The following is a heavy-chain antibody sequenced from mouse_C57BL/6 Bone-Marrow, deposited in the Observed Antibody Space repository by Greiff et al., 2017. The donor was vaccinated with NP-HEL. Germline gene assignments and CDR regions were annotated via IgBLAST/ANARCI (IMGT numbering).Heavy chain of an antibody. CDR2: IYPRSGNT. V-gene: IGHV1-81*01. Sequence: QVLLQQSGAELARPGASVKLSCKASGYTFTSYGISWVKQRTGQGLEWIGEIYPRSGNTYYNEKFKGKATLTADKSSSTAYMELRSLTSEDSAVYFCARGPITTVVATDYFDYWGQGTTLTVSS. J-gene: IGHJ2*01. D-gene: IGHD1-1*01. CDR1: GYTFTSYG. CDR3: ARGPITTVVATDYFDY.